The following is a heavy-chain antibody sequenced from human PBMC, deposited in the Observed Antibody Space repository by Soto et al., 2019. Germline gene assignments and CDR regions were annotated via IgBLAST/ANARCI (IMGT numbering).Heavy chain of an antibody. CDR2: ISYDDGNVR. J-gene: IGHJ3*02. CDR3: ARDQGGAYFPHDGFDM. V-gene: IGHV3-30-3*01. D-gene: IGHD1-26*01. Sequence: QEQLVESGGGVVQPGRSLRLSCVASGFPFSEYAMHWVRQAPGKGLEWVAVISYDDGNVRYYADSVQGRSTGSRDNSKNTLFLQMDSLRSEDTAVYYCARDQGGAYFPHDGFDMWGQGTVVTVSS. CDR1: GFPFSEYA.